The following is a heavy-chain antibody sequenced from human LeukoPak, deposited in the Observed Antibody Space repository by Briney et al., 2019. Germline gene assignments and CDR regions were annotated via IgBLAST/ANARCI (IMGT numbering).Heavy chain of an antibody. Sequence: ASVKVSCQAFGYTFTGYWMHWVRQAPGQGPEWMGVISPSGGSTIYAQKFQGRVTLTRDMSTSTDYLELSSLRSEDTAVYYCARTMVRGVMDYWGQGTLVTVSS. CDR2: ISPSGGST. CDR3: ARTMVRGVMDY. CDR1: GYTFTGYW. D-gene: IGHD3-10*01. J-gene: IGHJ4*02. V-gene: IGHV1-46*01.